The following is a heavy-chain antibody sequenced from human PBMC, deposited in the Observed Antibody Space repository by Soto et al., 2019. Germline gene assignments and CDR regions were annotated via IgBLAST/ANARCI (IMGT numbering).Heavy chain of an antibody. CDR1: GGTFSSYA. V-gene: IGHV1-69*13. D-gene: IGHD2-21*02. J-gene: IGHJ6*02. CDR3: ARGGVVTPNYYYGMDV. Sequence: GASVKVSCKASGGTFSSYAISWVRQAPGQGLEWMGGIIPIFGTANYAQKFQGRVTITADESTSTAYMELSSLRSEDTAVYYCARGGVVTPNYYYGMDVWGQGTTVTSP. CDR2: IIPIFGTA.